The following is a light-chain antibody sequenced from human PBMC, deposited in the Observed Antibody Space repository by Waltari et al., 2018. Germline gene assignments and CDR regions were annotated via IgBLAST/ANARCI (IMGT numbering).Light chain of an antibody. Sequence: DIVMTQSPESFAVPLGERATIHCRSSQSVLDDSKNKNYVAWYPQKPGQPPKLLIYWASTRESGVPDRISGSESGTEFTLTVSSLQAEDVALYYCQQYYSTPYTFGQGTKVEI. CDR2: WAS. CDR3: QQYYSTPYT. CDR1: QSVLDDSKNKNY. J-gene: IGKJ2*01. V-gene: IGKV4-1*01.